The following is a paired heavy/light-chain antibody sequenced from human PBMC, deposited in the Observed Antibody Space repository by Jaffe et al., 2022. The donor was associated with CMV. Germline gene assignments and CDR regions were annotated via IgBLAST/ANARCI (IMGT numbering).Light chain of an antibody. V-gene: IGLV3-25*03. CDR2: MDN. Sequence: SYELTQPPSVSVSPGQTARITCSGDALTKQYAYWYQQKAGQAPVLVMYMDNERPSGIPERFSGSNSGPTVTLTINGVQLEDEADYYCQSSDNTGSYPVFGGGTKLTVL. CDR3: QSSDNTGSYPV. J-gene: IGLJ2*01. CDR1: ALTKQY.
Heavy chain of an antibody. CDR2: ITGTGRST. CDR3: AKGGYCSGGSCQGYDS. J-gene: IGHJ4*02. Sequence: EVQLVESGGGLVQPGGSLRLSCAASGFTFSNFAMSWVRQAPGKRLEWVSAITGTGRSTKDADSVRGRFSISRDNSKNTLDLQMNSLRVDDTAVYYCAKGGYCSGGSCQGYDSWGQGSLVTVSS. V-gene: IGHV3-23*04. CDR1: GFTFSNFA. D-gene: IGHD2-15*01.